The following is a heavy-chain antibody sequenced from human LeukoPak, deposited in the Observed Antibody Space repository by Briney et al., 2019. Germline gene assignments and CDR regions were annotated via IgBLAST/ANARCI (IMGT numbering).Heavy chain of an antibody. V-gene: IGHV4-34*01. D-gene: IGHD6-19*01. CDR3: AREVAVAGTFDY. Sequence: SETLSLTCAVYGGSFSGYYWSWIRQPPGKGLEGIGEINHSGSTNYNPSLKSRVTISVDTSKNQFSLKLSSVTAADTAVYYCAREVAVAGTFDYWGQGTLVTVSS. J-gene: IGHJ4*02. CDR2: INHSGST. CDR1: GGSFSGYY.